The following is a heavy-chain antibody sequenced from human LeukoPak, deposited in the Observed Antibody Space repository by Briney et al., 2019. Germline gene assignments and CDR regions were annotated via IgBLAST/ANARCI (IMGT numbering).Heavy chain of an antibody. Sequence: SETLSLTCAVYGGSISSYYWSWIRQPPGKGLEWIGYIYYSGSTNYNPSLKSRVTISVDTSKNQFSLKLSSVTAADTAVYYCARHTSSVYYDFWSGYEDYFDYWGQGTLVTVSS. CDR1: GGSISSYY. J-gene: IGHJ4*02. CDR2: IYYSGST. D-gene: IGHD3-3*01. CDR3: ARHTSSVYYDFWSGYEDYFDY. V-gene: IGHV4-59*08.